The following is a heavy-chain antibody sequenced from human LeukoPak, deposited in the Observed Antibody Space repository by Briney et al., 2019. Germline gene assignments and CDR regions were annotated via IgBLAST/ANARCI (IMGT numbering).Heavy chain of an antibody. J-gene: IGHJ6*04. D-gene: IGHD6-13*01. CDR2: IIPIFGTA. Sequence: SVKVSCKASGGTFSSYTISWVRQAPGQGLEWMGGIIPIFGTANYAQKFQGRVTITADKSTSTAFMEPSSLRSEDTAVYYCARDSGSSWGLSGMDVWGKGTTVTVSS. V-gene: IGHV1-69*06. CDR1: GGTFSSYT. CDR3: ARDSGSSWGLSGMDV.